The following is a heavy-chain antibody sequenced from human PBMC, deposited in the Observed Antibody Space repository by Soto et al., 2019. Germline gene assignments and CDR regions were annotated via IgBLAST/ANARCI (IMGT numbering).Heavy chain of an antibody. CDR2: ISYDGSNK. CDR1: GFTFSSYG. D-gene: IGHD6-19*01. J-gene: IGHJ3*02. CDR3: AKGLKWHSSGPMGNDAFYI. Sequence: QVQLVESGGGVVQPGRSLRLSCAASGFTFSSYGMHWVRQAPGKGLEWVAVISYDGSNKYYEESVKGRFTISRDNSKNTLYLQMNSLRAKDTAVYYCAKGLKWHSSGPMGNDAFYIWGQGTMVTVSS. V-gene: IGHV3-30*18.